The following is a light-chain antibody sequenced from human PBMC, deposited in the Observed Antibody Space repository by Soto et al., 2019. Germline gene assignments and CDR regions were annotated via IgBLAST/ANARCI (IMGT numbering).Light chain of an antibody. V-gene: IGKV3-20*01. CDR1: QSVSSSY. J-gene: IGKJ1*01. Sequence: EIVLTQSPGTLSLSPGERATLSCRASQSVSSSYLAWYQQKPGQAPRLLIYGASSRATGIPDRVSGSGSGTDFTVTISRLESEDFAVYYCQQFGSSFPRTFGQGTKVEIK. CDR3: QQFGSSFPRT. CDR2: GAS.